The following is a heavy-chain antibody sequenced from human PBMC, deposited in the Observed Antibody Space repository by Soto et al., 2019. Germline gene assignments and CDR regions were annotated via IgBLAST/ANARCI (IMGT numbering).Heavy chain of an antibody. CDR1: GYIFTNYG. CDR2: ISGYNGYP. CDR3: ARGSSGALYDY. V-gene: IGHV1-18*04. J-gene: IGHJ4*02. Sequence: QIHLVQSGAEVRKPGASVNVSCKTSGYIFTNYGVSWVRQAPGEGLEVVGWISGYNGYPKYGQRFQGRVTLSTDTSTTTGYMELRNLGSDDTAVYYCARGSSGALYDYWGQGTLLTVSS.